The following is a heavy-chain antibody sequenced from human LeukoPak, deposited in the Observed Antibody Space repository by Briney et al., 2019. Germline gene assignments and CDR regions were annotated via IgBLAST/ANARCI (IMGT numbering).Heavy chain of an antibody. CDR3: ARVRVVPAAIYFDY. J-gene: IGHJ4*02. CDR2: IYTSGST. D-gene: IGHD2-2*02. Sequence: SQTLSLTCTVSGGSISSGSYYWRWIRQPAGKGLEWIVRIYTSGSTNYNPSLKTRVTISVYTSKNQFSLKLSSVTAADTAVYYCARVRVVPAAIYFDYWGQGTLVTVSS. V-gene: IGHV4-61*02. CDR1: GGSISSGSYY.